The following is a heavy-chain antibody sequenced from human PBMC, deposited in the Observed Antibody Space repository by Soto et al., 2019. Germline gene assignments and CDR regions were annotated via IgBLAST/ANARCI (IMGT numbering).Heavy chain of an antibody. CDR2: IYYSGST. J-gene: IGHJ3*02. CDR3: ASSQGDVVVPAATVSGAFDI. CDR1: GGSISSGDYY. Sequence: PSETLSLTCTVSGGSISSGDYYWSWIRQPPGKGLEWIGYIYYSGSTYYNPSLKSRVTISVDTSKNQFSLKLSSVTAADTAVYYCASSQGDVVVPAATVSGAFDIWGQGTMVTVSS. V-gene: IGHV4-30-4*01. D-gene: IGHD2-2*01.